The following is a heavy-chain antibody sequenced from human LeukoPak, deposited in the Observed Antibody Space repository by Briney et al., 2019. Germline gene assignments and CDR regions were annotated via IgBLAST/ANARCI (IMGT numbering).Heavy chain of an antibody. D-gene: IGHD5-24*01. J-gene: IGHJ4*02. CDR3: ARFGRWLQFDY. CDR2: ISYDGSNK. CDR1: GFTFSSYA. V-gene: IGHV3-30-3*01. Sequence: GGSLRLSCAASGFTFSSYAMHWVRQAPGKGLEWVAVISYDGSNKYYADSVKGRFTISRDNSKNTLYLQMSSLRAEDTAVYYCARFGRWLQFDYWGQGTLVTVSS.